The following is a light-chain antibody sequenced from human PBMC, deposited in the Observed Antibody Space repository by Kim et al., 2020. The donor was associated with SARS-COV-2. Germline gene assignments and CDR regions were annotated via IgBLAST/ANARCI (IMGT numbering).Light chain of an antibody. J-gene: IGLJ3*02. CDR2: NNS. CDR3: AVWDDGLNGRV. CDR1: SSNIGSNP. Sequence: QSVLTQPPSASGTPGQRVTISCSGRSSNIGSNPVNWYQQIPGMAPKLLIYNNSQRPSGVPGRFSGSRSGSSASLVISGLQSEDEADYYCAVWDDGLNGRVFGGGTQLTVL. V-gene: IGLV1-44*01.